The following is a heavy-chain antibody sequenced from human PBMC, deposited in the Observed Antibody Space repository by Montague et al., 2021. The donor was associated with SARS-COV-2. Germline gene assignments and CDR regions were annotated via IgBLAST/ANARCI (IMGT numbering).Heavy chain of an antibody. CDR3: ARSPEPMIILIITSLNWYLDL. CDR2: IYYSGST. J-gene: IGHJ2*01. V-gene: IGHV4-31*03. CDR1: GGSISSGGYY. Sequence: TLSLTCIVSGGSISSGGYYWSWIRQHPGKGLEWIGYIYYSGSTYYNPSLKSRVTISVDTSKNQFSLKMSSVTAADTAVYYCARSPEPMIILIITSLNWYLDLWGRGTLVTVSS. D-gene: IGHD3-22*01.